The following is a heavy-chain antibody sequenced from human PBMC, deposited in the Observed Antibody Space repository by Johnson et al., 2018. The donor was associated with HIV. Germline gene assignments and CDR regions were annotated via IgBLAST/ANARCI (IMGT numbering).Heavy chain of an antibody. CDR1: GFTFSSYA. Sequence: VQLVESGGGVVQPGRSLRLSCAASGFTFSSYAMHWVRQAPGKGLEWVSGISWNSGSIGYADSVKGRFTISRDNAKNSLYLQMNSLRAEDTALYYCAKVMGDNHAFDSWGQGTMVTVSS. CDR2: ISWNSGSI. D-gene: IGHD3-16*01. CDR3: AKVMGDNHAFDS. V-gene: IGHV3-9*01. J-gene: IGHJ3*02.